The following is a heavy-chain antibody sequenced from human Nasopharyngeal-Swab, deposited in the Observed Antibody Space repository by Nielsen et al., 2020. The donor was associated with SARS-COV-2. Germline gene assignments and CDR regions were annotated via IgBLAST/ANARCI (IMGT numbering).Heavy chain of an antibody. Sequence: GGSLRLSCAASGFTFSSYWMHWVRQAPGKGLVWVSRITSDGSSTSYADSVKGRFTISRDNAKNTLYLQMNSLRAEDTAVYYCARGIYDFWSGALRMDVWGQGTTVTVSS. D-gene: IGHD3-3*01. CDR1: GFTFSSYW. J-gene: IGHJ6*02. CDR2: ITSDGSST. V-gene: IGHV3-74*01. CDR3: ARGIYDFWSGALRMDV.